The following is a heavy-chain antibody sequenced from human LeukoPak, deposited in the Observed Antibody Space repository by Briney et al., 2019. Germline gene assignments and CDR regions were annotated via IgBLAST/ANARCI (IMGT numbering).Heavy chain of an antibody. CDR2: ISYDGSNK. CDR1: GFTFSSYA. D-gene: IGHD6-19*01. CDR3: ARDSYSSGWYSSYDAFDI. Sequence: GGSLRLSCAASGFTFSSYAMHWVRQAPGKGLEWVAVISYDGSNKYYADSVKGRFTISRDNSKNTLYLQMNSLRAEDTAVYYCARDSYSSGWYSSYDAFDIWGQGTMVTVSS. V-gene: IGHV3-30-3*01. J-gene: IGHJ3*02.